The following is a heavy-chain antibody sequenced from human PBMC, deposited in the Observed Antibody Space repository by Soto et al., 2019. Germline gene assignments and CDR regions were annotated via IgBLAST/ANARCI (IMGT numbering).Heavy chain of an antibody. CDR1: GFTFSSYG. Sequence: XGSLRLSCAAAGFTFSSYGMHWVRQAPGRGLEWVAVISYDGSNKYYADSVKGRFTISRDNSKNTLYLQMNSLRAEDTAVYYCAKDQGRGGYSYGYFSPYFDYWGQGTLVTVSS. D-gene: IGHD5-18*01. V-gene: IGHV3-30*18. CDR3: AKDQGRGGYSYGYFSPYFDY. J-gene: IGHJ4*02. CDR2: ISYDGSNK.